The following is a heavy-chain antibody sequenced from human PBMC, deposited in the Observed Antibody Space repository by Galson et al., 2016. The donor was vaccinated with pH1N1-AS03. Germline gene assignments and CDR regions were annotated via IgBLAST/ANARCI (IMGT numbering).Heavy chain of an antibody. CDR2: IYGGGDT. CDR3: AREPWGSTQGEY. J-gene: IGHJ4*02. CDR1: GFTINNNY. V-gene: IGHV3-53*01. D-gene: IGHD3-16*01. Sequence: SLRLSCAASGFTINNNYMSWVRQAPGKGLEWVSVIYGGGDTFYADSVKGRFTISRDNSKNTVYRQMNSLRVEDTAVYYCAREPWGSTQGEYWGQGTLVTVSS.